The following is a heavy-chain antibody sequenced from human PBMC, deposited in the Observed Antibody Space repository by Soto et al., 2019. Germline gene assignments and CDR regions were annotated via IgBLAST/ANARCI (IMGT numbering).Heavy chain of an antibody. CDR3: AKDDRWLVPTYFDY. D-gene: IGHD6-19*01. J-gene: IGHJ4*02. CDR1: GFRFSNCA. CDR2: VSGSGDRT. V-gene: IGHV3-23*01. Sequence: EVQVLESGGGLVQPGGSLRISCAASGFRFSNCAMNWVRQAPGKGLEWVSVVSGSGDRTEYADSVKGRFTIPRDNSKNTVYLQMNSLRAEDTAVYFCAKDDRWLVPTYFDYWGQGTLVTVSS.